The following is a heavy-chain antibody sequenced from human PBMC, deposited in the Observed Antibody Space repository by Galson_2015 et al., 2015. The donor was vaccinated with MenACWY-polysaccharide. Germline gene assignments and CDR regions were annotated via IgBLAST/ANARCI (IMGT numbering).Heavy chain of an antibody. Sequence: SLRLSCAASGFTFSSYSMNWVRQAPGKGLEWVSYISSSGSTIYYADSVKGRFTISRDNAKNSLYLQMNSLRAEDTAVYYCARGPWGDGYNWLDYWGQGTLVTVSS. V-gene: IGHV3-48*04. J-gene: IGHJ4*02. D-gene: IGHD5-24*01. CDR3: ARGPWGDGYNWLDY. CDR2: ISSSGSTI. CDR1: GFTFSSYS.